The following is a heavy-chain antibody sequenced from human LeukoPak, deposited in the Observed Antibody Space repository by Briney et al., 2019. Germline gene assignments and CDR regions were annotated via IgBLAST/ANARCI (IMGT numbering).Heavy chain of an antibody. D-gene: IGHD4-11*01. Sequence: PSETLSLTCTVSGGSISSGSSYWSWLRQPAGRGLEWVGRIYTRGNTNYNPSLNNRVIISIDTSKNQFSLRLNSVTAADTAIYYCAREITTGPYYYYYYMDVWGKGTTVTISS. J-gene: IGHJ6*03. CDR2: IYTRGNT. V-gene: IGHV4-61*02. CDR1: GGSISSGSSY. CDR3: AREITTGPYYYYYYMDV.